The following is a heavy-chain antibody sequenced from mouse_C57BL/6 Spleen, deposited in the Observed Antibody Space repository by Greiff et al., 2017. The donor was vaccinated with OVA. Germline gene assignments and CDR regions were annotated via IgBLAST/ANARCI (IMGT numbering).Heavy chain of an antibody. J-gene: IGHJ4*01. CDR3: ARGEAMDY. Sequence: QVQLQQSGAELVMPGASVKLSCKASGYTFTSYWMHWVKQRPGQGLEWIGEIDPSDSYTNYNQKFKGKSTLTVDTSSSTAYMQLSSLTSEDSAVYYCARGEAMDYWGQGTSVTVSS. V-gene: IGHV1-69*01. CDR2: IDPSDSYT. CDR1: GYTFTSYW.